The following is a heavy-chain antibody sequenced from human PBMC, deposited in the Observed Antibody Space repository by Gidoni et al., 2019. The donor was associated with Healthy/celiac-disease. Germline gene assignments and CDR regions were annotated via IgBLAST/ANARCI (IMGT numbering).Heavy chain of an antibody. V-gene: IGHV4-31*03. CDR1: GGSISSGGYY. Sequence: QVQLQESGPGLVKPSQTLSLTCPVSGGSISSGGYYWSWIRQHPGKGLEWIGYIYYSGSTYYNPSLKSRVTISVDTSKNQFSLKLSSVTAADTAVYYCARDAGGHCSGGSCYYLRYFDLWGRGTLVTVSS. CDR3: ARDAGGHCSGGSCYYLRYFDL. J-gene: IGHJ2*01. CDR2: IYYSGST. D-gene: IGHD2-15*01.